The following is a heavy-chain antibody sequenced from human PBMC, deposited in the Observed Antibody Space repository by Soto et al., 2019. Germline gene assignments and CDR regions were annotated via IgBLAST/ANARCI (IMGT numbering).Heavy chain of an antibody. CDR3: ARVGPRTRFGELPEDYFDY. V-gene: IGHV1-3*01. CDR1: GYTFTSYA. D-gene: IGHD3-10*01. Sequence: QVQLVQSGAEVKKPGASVKVSCKASGYTFTSYAMHWVRQAPGQRLEWMGWINAGNGNTKYSQKFQGRVTITRDTSASTAYMELSSLRSEDTAVYYCARVGPRTRFGELPEDYFDYWCQGTLVTVSS. CDR2: INAGNGNT. J-gene: IGHJ4*02.